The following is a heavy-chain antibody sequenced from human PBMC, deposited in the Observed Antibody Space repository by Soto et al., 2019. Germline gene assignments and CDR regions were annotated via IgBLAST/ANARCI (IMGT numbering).Heavy chain of an antibody. CDR1: GGSFSGYY. CDR2: INHSGST. CDR3: ERGSRVPYSSSWYQTPPYFDY. Sequence: PSETLSLTCAVYGGSFSGYYWSWIRQPPGKGLEWIGEINHSGSTNYNPSLKSRVTISVDTSKNQFSLKLSSVTAADTAVYYCERGSRVPYSSSWYQTPPYFDYWGQGTLVTFSS. D-gene: IGHD6-13*01. J-gene: IGHJ4*02. V-gene: IGHV4-34*01.